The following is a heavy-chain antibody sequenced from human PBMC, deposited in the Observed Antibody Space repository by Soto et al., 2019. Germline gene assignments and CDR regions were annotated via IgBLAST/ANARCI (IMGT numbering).Heavy chain of an antibody. D-gene: IGHD6-13*01. V-gene: IGHV3-74*01. Sequence: GGSLKLSFAASGFTFISSWMHWLSLAPGKGLVWVSRINSYGSSISYADSVKGRFTISRDNAKNTLYLQMNSLRAEDTAVYYCARDQAAAGTWYYYYGMDVWGQGT. J-gene: IGHJ6*02. CDR3: ARDQAAAGTWYYYYGMDV. CDR1: GFTFISSW. CDR2: INSYGSSI.